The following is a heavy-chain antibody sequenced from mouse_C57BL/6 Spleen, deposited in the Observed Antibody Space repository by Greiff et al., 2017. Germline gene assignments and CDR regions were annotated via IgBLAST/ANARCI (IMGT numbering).Heavy chain of an antibody. CDR3: TGRDYDYDGGVWFAY. V-gene: IGHV6-3*01. J-gene: IGHJ3*01. D-gene: IGHD2-4*01. CDR1: GFTFSNYW. Sequence: EVQVVESGGGLVQPGGSMKLSCVASGFTFSNYWMNWVRQSPEKGLEWVAQIRLKSDNYATHYAESVKGRFTISRDDSKSSVYLQMNNLRAEDTGSYYCTGRDYDYDGGVWFAYWGQGTLVTVSA. CDR2: IRLKSDNYAT.